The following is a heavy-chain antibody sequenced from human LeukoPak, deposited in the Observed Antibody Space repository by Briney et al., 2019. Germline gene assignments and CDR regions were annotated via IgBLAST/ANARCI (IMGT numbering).Heavy chain of an antibody. V-gene: IGHV4-39*07. CDR1: GGSISSSSYY. CDR3: ARPLSRGWLDAFDI. D-gene: IGHD5-18*01. CDR2: IYYSGST. J-gene: IGHJ3*02. Sequence: PSETLSLTCTVSGGSISSSSYYWGWIRQPPGKGLEWIGSIYYSGSTYYNPSLKGRVTISLDMSKNQVSLNLSSVTAADTALYYCARPLSRGWLDAFDIWGQGTMVTVSS.